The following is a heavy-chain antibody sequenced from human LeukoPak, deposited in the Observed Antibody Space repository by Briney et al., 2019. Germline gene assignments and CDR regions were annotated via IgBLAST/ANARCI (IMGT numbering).Heavy chain of an antibody. CDR3: AREGPPTDWLHPLDLADITYYYYGMDV. V-gene: IGHV1-69*06. CDR1: GGTFSSYA. CDR2: IIPIFGTA. Sequence: ASVKVSCKASGGTFSSYAISWVRQAPGQGLEWMGGIIPIFGTANYAQKFQGRVTITADKSTSTAYMELSSLRSEDTAVYYCAREGPPTDWLHPLDLADITYYYYGMDVWGQGTTVTVSS. J-gene: IGHJ6*02. D-gene: IGHD3-9*01.